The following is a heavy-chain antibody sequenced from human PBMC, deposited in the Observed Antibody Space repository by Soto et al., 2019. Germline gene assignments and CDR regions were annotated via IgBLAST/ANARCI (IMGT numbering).Heavy chain of an antibody. V-gene: IGHV3-53*02. CDR3: ATHPSSLK. CDR2: IFSGGST. CDR1: GFTVFNNY. Sequence: EVQLVETGGGLVQPGGSLRLSCAASGFTVFNNYMSWVRQAPGEGLEWVSVIFSGGSTSYADSVKGRFTVSRDSSKNTLYLQMNSLRAEDTAVYYCATHPSSLKWGQGTLFTVSP. J-gene: IGHJ4*02.